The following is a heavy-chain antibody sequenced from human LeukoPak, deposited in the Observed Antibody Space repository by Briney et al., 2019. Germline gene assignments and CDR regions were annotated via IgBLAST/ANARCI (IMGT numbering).Heavy chain of an antibody. Sequence: SETLSLTCTVSGGSISSSSYYWGWIRQPPGKGLEWIGSIYYSGSTYYNPSLKSRVTISLDTSKNQFSLKLSSVTAADTAVYYCARGRGEGRGISMVRGVRAPSYNWFDPWGHGTLVTVSS. CDR3: ARGRGEGRGISMVRGVRAPSYNWFDP. CDR1: GGSISSSSYY. V-gene: IGHV4-39*07. J-gene: IGHJ5*02. D-gene: IGHD3-10*01. CDR2: IYYSGST.